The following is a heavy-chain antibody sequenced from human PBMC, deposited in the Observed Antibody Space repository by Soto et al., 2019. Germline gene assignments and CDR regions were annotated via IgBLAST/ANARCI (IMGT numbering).Heavy chain of an antibody. CDR2: LSYSGST. Sequence: SETLSLTCTVSGGSISSSSYYWGWIRQPPGKGLAWIGSLSYSGSTYYNPSNNSRSTISVDTSKNHSSLKLRSVTAADTAVYYCAREGDNWNDEHSDYSAQRTPVTVS. V-gene: IGHV4-39*02. CDR3: AREGDNWNDEHSDY. CDR1: GGSISSSSYY. J-gene: IGHJ4*02. D-gene: IGHD1-20*01.